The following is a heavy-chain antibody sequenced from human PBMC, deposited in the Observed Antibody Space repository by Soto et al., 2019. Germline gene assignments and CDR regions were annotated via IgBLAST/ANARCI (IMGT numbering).Heavy chain of an antibody. CDR1: GFTFSNFW. Sequence: GGSLRLSCAASGFTFSNFWMHWVRQAPGKGLVWVSRISPDGSTTSYADSVKGRFTISRDNAKNTLYLEMNTLRVEDTAVYYCAKVLPATGIEGGGDAFDIWGQGTMVTVSS. D-gene: IGHD1-26*01. J-gene: IGHJ3*02. CDR3: AKVLPATGIEGGGDAFDI. V-gene: IGHV3-74*01. CDR2: ISPDGSTT.